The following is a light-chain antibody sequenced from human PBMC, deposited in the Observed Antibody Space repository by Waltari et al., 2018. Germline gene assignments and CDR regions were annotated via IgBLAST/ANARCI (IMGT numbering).Light chain of an antibody. V-gene: IGKV3-15*01. CDR2: EAS. CDR3: QQYNRWPPIT. CDR1: QSVTSN. Sequence: EIVMTQSPATLSVSPGERATLSCRASQSVTSNLAWYQQQPGQPPRLLIYEASTRATGISARFSGSGSGTEFTLTISSLQSEDFAVYYCQQYNRWPPITFGQGTRLEIK. J-gene: IGKJ5*01.